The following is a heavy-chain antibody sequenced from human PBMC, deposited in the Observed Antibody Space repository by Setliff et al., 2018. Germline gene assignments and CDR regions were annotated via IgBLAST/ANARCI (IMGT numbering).Heavy chain of an antibody. D-gene: IGHD3-16*01. CDR1: GYTFSTYG. J-gene: IGHJ6*03. CDR2: INTHTGNP. Sequence: ASVKVSCKASGYTFSTYGIAWVRQAPGQGLEWMGWINTHTGNPTYAQGFTGRFVFSLDTSVSTAYLQISSLKAEDTAVYYCARGVYEYSYGYRGHYYYYMDVWGKGAMVTVSS. V-gene: IGHV7-4-1*02. CDR3: ARGVYEYSYGYRGHYYYYMDV.